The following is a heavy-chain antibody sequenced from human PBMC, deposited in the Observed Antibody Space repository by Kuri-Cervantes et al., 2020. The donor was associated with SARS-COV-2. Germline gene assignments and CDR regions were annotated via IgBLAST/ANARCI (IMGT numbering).Heavy chain of an antibody. V-gene: IGHV3-21*01. CDR1: GFTFSSCS. CDR3: ARSLQVVAL. CDR2: ISSSSYI. Sequence: GESLKISCAASGFTFSSCSMNWVRQAPGKGLEWVSSISSSSYIYYADSVKGRFTISRDNAKNSLYLQMDSLRAEDTAVYYCARSLQVVALWGQGTLVTVSS. J-gene: IGHJ4*02. D-gene: IGHD2-15*01.